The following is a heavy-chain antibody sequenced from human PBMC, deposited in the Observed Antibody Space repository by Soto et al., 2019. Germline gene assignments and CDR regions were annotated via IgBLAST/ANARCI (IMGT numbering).Heavy chain of an antibody. V-gene: IGHV1-69*02. CDR3: ADPFLWGLGETNLEL. Sequence: QVQLVQSGAEVKKPGSSVKVSCKASGGTFSSYTISWVRQAPGQGLEWMGRIIPILGIANYAQKFQGRVTIYAEKSTRQALMGLGSLRTEETGLYYRADPFLWGLGETNLELRGQGTLVTVSS. CDR2: IIPILGIA. J-gene: IGHJ4*01. CDR1: GGTFSSYT. D-gene: IGHD1-7*01.